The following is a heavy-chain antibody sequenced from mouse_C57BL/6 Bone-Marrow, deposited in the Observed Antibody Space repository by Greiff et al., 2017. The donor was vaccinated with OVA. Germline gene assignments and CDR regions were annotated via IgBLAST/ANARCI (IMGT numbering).Heavy chain of an antibody. J-gene: IGHJ2*01. D-gene: IGHD3-2*02. V-gene: IGHV7-1*01. CDR1: GFTFSDFY. CDR2: SRNKANDYTT. Sequence: EVKLVESGGGLVQSGRSLRLSCATSGFTFSDFYMEWVRQAPGKGLEWIAASRNKANDYTTEYSASVKGRFIVSRDTSQSILYLQMNALRAEDTAIYYCAREDSSGYFDYWGQGTTLTVSS. CDR3: AREDSSGYFDY.